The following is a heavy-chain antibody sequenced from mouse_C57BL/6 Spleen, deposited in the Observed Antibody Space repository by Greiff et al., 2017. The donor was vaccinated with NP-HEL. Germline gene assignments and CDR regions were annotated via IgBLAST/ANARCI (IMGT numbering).Heavy chain of an antibody. J-gene: IGHJ3*01. CDR3: ARAVDYGSSYEAWFAY. V-gene: IGHV5-6*01. CDR2: ISSGGSYT. Sequence: EVMLVESGGDLVKPGGSLKLSCAASGFTFSSYGMSWVRQTPDKRLEWVATISSGGSYTYYPDSVKGRFTISRDNAKNTLYLQMSSLKSEDTAMYYCARAVDYGSSYEAWFAYWGQGTLVTVSA. CDR1: GFTFSSYG. D-gene: IGHD1-1*01.